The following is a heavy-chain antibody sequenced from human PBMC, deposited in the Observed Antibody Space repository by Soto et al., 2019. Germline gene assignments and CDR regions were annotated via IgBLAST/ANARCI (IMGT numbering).Heavy chain of an antibody. D-gene: IGHD2-2*01. CDR2: INHSGST. CDR3: ARIVVVPAAMWVHWFDP. V-gene: IGHV4-34*01. J-gene: IGHJ5*02. CDR1: GGSFSGYY. Sequence: QVQLQQWGAGLLKPSETLSLTCAVYGGSFSGYYWSWIRQPPGKGLEWIGEINHSGSTNYNPSLKSRVTISVDTSKNQFSLKLSSVTAADTAVYYCARIVVVPAAMWVHWFDPWGQGTLVTVSS.